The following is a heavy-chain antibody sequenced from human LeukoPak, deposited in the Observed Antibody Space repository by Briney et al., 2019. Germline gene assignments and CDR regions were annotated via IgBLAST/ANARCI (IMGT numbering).Heavy chain of an antibody. CDR1: GGSISSGGYS. CDR3: ARDSPYGLLDP. V-gene: IGHV4-30-2*01. Sequence: PSETLSLTCAVSGGSISSGGYSWSWIRQPPGKGLEWIGYIYHSGSTYYNPSLKSRVTISVDRSKNQFSLKLTSVTAADTAVYYCARDSPYGLLDPWGQGTLVTVSS. CDR2: IYHSGST. J-gene: IGHJ5*02. D-gene: IGHD3-10*01.